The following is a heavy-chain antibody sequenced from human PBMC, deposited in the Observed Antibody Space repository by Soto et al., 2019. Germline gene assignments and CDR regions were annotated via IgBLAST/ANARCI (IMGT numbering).Heavy chain of an antibody. CDR2: IYSGDST. CDR3: ARDIPFRYNTP. Sequence: LRLSCAASGFTVNSKSMSWVRQAPGKGLQWVSVIYSGDSTYYADSVKGRFTISRDKSKNTLYLQMNGLRVEDTAVYYCARDIPFRYNTPWGLGTLVTVSS. D-gene: IGHD1-20*01. V-gene: IGHV3-66*01. J-gene: IGHJ5*02. CDR1: GFTVNSKS.